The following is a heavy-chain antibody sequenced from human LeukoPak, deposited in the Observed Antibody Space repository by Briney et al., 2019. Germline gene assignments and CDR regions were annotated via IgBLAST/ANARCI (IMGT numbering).Heavy chain of an antibody. CDR2: IYTSGST. V-gene: IGHV4-61*02. CDR3: AREGYCSSTSCYNWFDP. CDR1: GGSISSGSYY. J-gene: IGHJ5*02. D-gene: IGHD2-2*01. Sequence: IPSQTLSLTCTVSGGSISSGSYYWSWIRQPAGKGLEWIGRIYTSGSTNYNPSLKSRVTISVDTSKNQFSLKLSSVTAADTAVYYCAREGYCSSTSCYNWFDPWGQGTLVTVSS.